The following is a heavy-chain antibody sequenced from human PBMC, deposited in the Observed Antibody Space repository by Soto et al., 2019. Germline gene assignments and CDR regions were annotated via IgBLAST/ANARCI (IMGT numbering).Heavy chain of an antibody. CDR3: AREAKGYSGYDPEYYFDY. V-gene: IGHV3-66*01. CDR2: IYSGGST. Sequence: EVQLVESGGGLVQPGGSLRLSCAAPGFTVSSNYMSWVRQAPGKGLEWVSVIYSGGSTYYADSVKGRFTISRDNSKNTLYLQMNSLRAEDTAVYYCAREAKGYSGYDPEYYFDYWGQGTLVTVSS. J-gene: IGHJ4*02. CDR1: GFTVSSNY. D-gene: IGHD5-12*01.